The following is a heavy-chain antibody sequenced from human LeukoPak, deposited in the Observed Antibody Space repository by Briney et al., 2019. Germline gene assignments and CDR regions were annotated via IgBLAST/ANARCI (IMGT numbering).Heavy chain of an antibody. CDR2: INAGNGNT. Sequence: EASVKVSCTASGYTFTSYAMHWVRQAPGQRLEWMGWINAGNGNTKYSQKFQGRVTIARDTSASTAYMELSSLRSEDTAVYYCARATDYYDSSGPGGGNWFDPWGQGTLVTVSS. J-gene: IGHJ5*02. V-gene: IGHV1-3*01. CDR3: ARATDYYDSSGPGGGNWFDP. CDR1: GYTFTSYA. D-gene: IGHD3-22*01.